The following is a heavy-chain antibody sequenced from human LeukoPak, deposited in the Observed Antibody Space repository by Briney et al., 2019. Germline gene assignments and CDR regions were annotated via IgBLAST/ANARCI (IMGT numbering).Heavy chain of an antibody. D-gene: IGHD2/OR15-2a*01. J-gene: IGHJ4*02. V-gene: IGHV3-15*01. Sequence: GGSLRLSCAASGFTFSNAWMSWVRQAPGKGLEWVGRIISKADGGTADYAAPVKGGFTISRGDSKNTLYLQMNSLKTEDTAVYYCTTSGGTTTRFVDYWGQGTLVSVSS. CDR1: GFTFSNAW. CDR2: IISKADGGTA. CDR3: TTSGGTTTRFVDY.